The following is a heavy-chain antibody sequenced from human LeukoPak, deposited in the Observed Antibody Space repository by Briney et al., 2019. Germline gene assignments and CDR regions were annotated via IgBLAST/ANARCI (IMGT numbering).Heavy chain of an antibody. CDR2: ISSSSSTI. V-gene: IGHV3-48*04. D-gene: IGHD3-10*01. Sequence: GGSLRLSCAASGFTFSSYSMNWVRQAPGKGLEWVSYISSSSSTIYYADSVKGRFTISRDNANNSLFLQMNSLRAEDTAVYYCARHGSPGHNWFDPWGQGTLVTVSS. CDR1: GFTFSSYS. J-gene: IGHJ5*02. CDR3: ARHGSPGHNWFDP.